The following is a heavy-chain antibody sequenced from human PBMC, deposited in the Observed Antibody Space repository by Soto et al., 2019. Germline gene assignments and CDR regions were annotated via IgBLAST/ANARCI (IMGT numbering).Heavy chain of an antibody. D-gene: IGHD3-10*01. Sequence: TSETLSLTCTVSGGSISTYYWSWIRQPPGKGLEWIGYIFYSGSTNFSPSLKSRVTISVDTSKNQFSLKLNSVTAAGTAVYYCARAFGGFGSGTYYASWGQGTLVTVS. CDR2: IFYSGST. V-gene: IGHV4-59*01. J-gene: IGHJ5*02. CDR3: ARAFGGFGSGTYYAS. CDR1: GGSISTYY.